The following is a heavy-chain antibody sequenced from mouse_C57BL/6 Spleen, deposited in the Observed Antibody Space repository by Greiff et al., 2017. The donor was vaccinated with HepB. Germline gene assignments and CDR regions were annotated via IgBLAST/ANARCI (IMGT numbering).Heavy chain of an antibody. D-gene: IGHD1-1*01. J-gene: IGHJ4*01. CDR2: IYPGDGDT. Sequence: VQGVESGPELVKPGASVKISCKASGYAFSSSWMNWVKQRPGKGLEWIGRIYPGDGDTNYNGKFKGKATLTADKSSSTAYMQLSSLTSEDSAVYFCAIPPSYGYAMDYWGQGTSVTVSS. CDR1: GYAFSSSW. V-gene: IGHV1-82*01. CDR3: AIPPSYGYAMDY.